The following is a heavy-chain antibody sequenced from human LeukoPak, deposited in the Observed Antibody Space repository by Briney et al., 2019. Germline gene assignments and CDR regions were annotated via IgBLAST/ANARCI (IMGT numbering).Heavy chain of an antibody. CDR1: GGSFSGYY. D-gene: IGHD5-18*01. V-gene: IGHV4-34*01. CDR3: AKLAGLVTLDH. J-gene: IGHJ4*02. Sequence: SETLSLTCAVYGGSFSGYYWSWIRQPPGKGLEWIGEINHSGSTNYNSSLKSRVTISVDTSKNQFSLKLRSVTAADTAVYYCAKLAGLVTLDHLGQGTLVTVSS. CDR2: INHSGST.